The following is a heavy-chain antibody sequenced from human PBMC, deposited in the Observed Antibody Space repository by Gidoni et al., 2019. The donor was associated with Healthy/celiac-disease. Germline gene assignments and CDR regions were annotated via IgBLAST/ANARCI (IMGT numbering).Heavy chain of an antibody. Sequence: QVQLQESGPGLVKPSETLSLTCAVSGYSLSSGYYWGWIRQPPGKGLEWIGSIYHSGSTYYNPSLKSRVTISVDTSKNQFSLKLSSVTAADTAVYYCASLIFLGWGYFDYWGQGTLVTVSS. CDR1: GYSLSSGYY. V-gene: IGHV4-38-2*01. D-gene: IGHD3-3*01. J-gene: IGHJ4*02. CDR2: IYHSGST. CDR3: ASLIFLGWGYFDY.